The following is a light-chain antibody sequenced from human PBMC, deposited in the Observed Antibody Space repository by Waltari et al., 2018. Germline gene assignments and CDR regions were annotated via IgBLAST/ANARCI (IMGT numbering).Light chain of an antibody. V-gene: IGKV3-15*01. CDR2: DAS. J-gene: IGKJ4*01. CDR3: QQYHNWPLT. CDR1: QSVTSN. Sequence: EIVMTQSPATLSVSPGERATLSCRASQSVTSNLAWYQQEPGQAPRLLIYDASTRATEIPARFSGSGSGTEFTLTISSLQSEDFAVYYCQQYHNWPLTFAGGTKVEIK.